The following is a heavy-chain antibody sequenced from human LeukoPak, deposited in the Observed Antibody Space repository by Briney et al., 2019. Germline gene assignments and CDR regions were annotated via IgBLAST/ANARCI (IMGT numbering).Heavy chain of an antibody. CDR2: INHSGST. V-gene: IGHV4-34*01. Sequence: SETLSLTCAVYGGSFSGYYWSWIRQPPGKGLEWIGEINHSGSTNYNPSLKSRVTISVDTSKYQFSLKLSSVTAADTAVYYCASGSVVLEIWGQGTMVTVSS. D-gene: IGHD2-15*01. J-gene: IGHJ3*02. CDR3: ASGSVVLEI. CDR1: GGSFSGYY.